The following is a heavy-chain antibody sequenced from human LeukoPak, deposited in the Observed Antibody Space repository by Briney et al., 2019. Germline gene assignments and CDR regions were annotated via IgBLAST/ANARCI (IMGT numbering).Heavy chain of an antibody. V-gene: IGHV4-34*01. CDR2: INHSGST. D-gene: IGHD6-19*01. CDR1: GFTFSDYY. CDR3: ARGQWLVQNY. Sequence: GSLRLYCAASGFTFSDYYWRWIRQPPGKGLEWIGEINHSGSTNYNPSLKSRVTISVDTSKNQFSLKLSSVTAADTAVYYCARGQWLVQNYWGQGTLVTVSS. J-gene: IGHJ4*02.